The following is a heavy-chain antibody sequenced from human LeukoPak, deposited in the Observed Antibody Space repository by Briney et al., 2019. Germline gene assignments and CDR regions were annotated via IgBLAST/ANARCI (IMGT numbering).Heavy chain of an antibody. CDR3: ARQGVSSSWYQFDY. CDR2: ISGSGGST. D-gene: IGHD6-13*01. J-gene: IGHJ4*02. CDR1: GFTFSSYA. V-gene: IGHV3-23*01. Sequence: GGSLRLSCAASGFTFSSYAMSWVRQAPGKGLEWVSAISGSGGSTYNADSVKGRFTISRDNSKNTLYLQMNSLRAEDTAVYYCARQGVSSSWYQFDYWGQGTLVTVSS.